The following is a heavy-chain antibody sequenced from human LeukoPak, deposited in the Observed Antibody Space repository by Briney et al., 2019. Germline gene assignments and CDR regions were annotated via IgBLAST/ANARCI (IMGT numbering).Heavy chain of an antibody. CDR1: GFTFSSYP. CDR2: ISGSGGST. V-gene: IGHV3-23*01. CDR3: AKDEGSSGYKDAFDI. D-gene: IGHD3-22*01. J-gene: IGHJ3*02. Sequence: GGSLRLSCAASGFTFSSYPMSWVRQAPGKGLEWGSAISGSGGSTYYADSVKGRFTISRDNSKNTLYLQMNSLRAEDTAVYYCAKDEGSSGYKDAFDIWGQGTMVTVSS.